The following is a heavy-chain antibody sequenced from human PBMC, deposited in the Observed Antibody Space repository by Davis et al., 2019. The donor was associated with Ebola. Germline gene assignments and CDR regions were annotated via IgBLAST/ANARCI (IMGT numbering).Heavy chain of an antibody. Sequence: PGESLKISCAASGFTFSSYAMSWVRQAPGKGLEWVSAISGSGGSTYYADSVKGRFTISRDNSKNTLYLQMNSLRAEDTAVYYCAKDPRHPPVYGGNWKNYFDYWGQGTLVTVSS. V-gene: IGHV3-23*01. CDR1: GFTFSSYA. CDR2: ISGSGGST. J-gene: IGHJ4*02. CDR3: AKDPRHPPVYGGNWKNYFDY. D-gene: IGHD4-23*01.